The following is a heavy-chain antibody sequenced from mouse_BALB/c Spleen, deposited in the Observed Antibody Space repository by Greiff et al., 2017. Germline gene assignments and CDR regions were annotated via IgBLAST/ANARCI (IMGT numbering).Heavy chain of an antibody. D-gene: IGHD2-3*01. V-gene: IGHV1-69*02. J-gene: IGHJ4*01. CDR3: TRADGYYRSAMDY. Sequence: VQLQQPGAELVRPGASVKLSCKASGYTFTSYWINWVKQRPGQGLEWIGNIYPSDSYTNYNQKFKDKATLTVDKSSSTAYMQLSSPTSEDSAVYYCTRADGYYRSAMDYWGQGTSVTVSS. CDR2: IYPSDSYT. CDR1: GYTFTSYW.